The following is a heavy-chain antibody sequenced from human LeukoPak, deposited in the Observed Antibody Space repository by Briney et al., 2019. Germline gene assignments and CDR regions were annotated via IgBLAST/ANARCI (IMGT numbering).Heavy chain of an antibody. V-gene: IGHV3-30*03. D-gene: IGHD3-10*01. CDR2: ISHDGSNK. CDR1: GVTFSTYG. CDR3: ARVGSGMVRENPDYYYYGMDV. Sequence: PGGSLRLSCAASGVTFSTYGMHWVRQAPGKGLEWVAVISHDGSNKYYSDSVKGRFTISRDNSKKTLYLQMNSLRTEDTAVYYCARVGSGMVRENPDYYYYGMDVWGQGTTVTVSS. J-gene: IGHJ6*02.